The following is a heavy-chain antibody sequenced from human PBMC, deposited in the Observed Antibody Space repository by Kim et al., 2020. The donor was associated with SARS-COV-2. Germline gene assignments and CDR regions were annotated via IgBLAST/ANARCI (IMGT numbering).Heavy chain of an antibody. V-gene: IGHV1-3*01. D-gene: IGHD6-19*01. Sequence: KFQGRDTLTRDTSASTAYMELSSLRSEDTAVYYCARDEGSGWYYYFDYWGQGTLVTVSS. CDR3: ARDEGSGWYYYFDY. J-gene: IGHJ4*02.